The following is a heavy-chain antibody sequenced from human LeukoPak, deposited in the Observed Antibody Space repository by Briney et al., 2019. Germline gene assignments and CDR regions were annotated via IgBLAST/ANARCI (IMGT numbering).Heavy chain of an antibody. Sequence: SETLSLTCTVSGGSISSSSYYWGWIRQPPGKGLEWIGSIYYSGSTYYNPSLKSRVTISVDTSKNQFSLKLSSVTAADTAVYYCAREYDSSGYVDAFDIWGQGTMVTVSS. V-gene: IGHV4-39*07. CDR1: GGSISSSSYY. CDR2: IYYSGST. J-gene: IGHJ3*02. CDR3: AREYDSSGYVDAFDI. D-gene: IGHD3-22*01.